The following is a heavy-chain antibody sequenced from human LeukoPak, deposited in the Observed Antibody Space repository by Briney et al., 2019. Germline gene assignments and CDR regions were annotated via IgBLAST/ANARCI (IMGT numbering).Heavy chain of an antibody. CDR2: IDHSGST. V-gene: IGHV4-4*02. CDR1: GGSIINSNW. Sequence: PSETLSLTCAVSGGSIINSNWWSWVRQPPGKGLEWIGEIDHSGSTSYNPSLKSRVTMSVDRSQNQFSLRLSTVTAADTAVYYCVRLVLVGVITKSFDHWGQGTLVTVSS. D-gene: IGHD3-10*01. J-gene: IGHJ4*02. CDR3: VRLVLVGVITKSFDH.